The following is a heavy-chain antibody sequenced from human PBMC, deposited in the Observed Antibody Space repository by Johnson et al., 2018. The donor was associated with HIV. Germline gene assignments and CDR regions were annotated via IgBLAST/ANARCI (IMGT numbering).Heavy chain of an antibody. Sequence: QVQLVESGGGLIQPGGSLRLSCAASGFTVSSNYMSWVRQAPGNALEWVAVIYYDGSNKYYADSVKGRFTISRDNSKNTLYLQMNSLRAEDTAVYYCARSNWAHLDAFDIWGQGTMVTVSS. CDR3: ARSNWAHLDAFDI. V-gene: IGHV3-30*03. CDR2: IYYDGSNK. J-gene: IGHJ3*02. D-gene: IGHD7-27*01. CDR1: GFTVSSNY.